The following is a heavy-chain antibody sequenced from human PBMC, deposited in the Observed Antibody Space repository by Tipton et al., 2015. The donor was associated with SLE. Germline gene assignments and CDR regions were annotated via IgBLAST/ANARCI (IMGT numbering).Heavy chain of an antibody. Sequence: LRLSCTVSGGSISSHYWSWIRQPPGKGLEWIGYIYYSGSTNYNPSLKSRVTISVDTSKNQFSLKLSSVTAADTAVYYCARGGTSSWEYFDYWGQGTLVTVSS. CDR1: GGSISSHY. V-gene: IGHV4-59*11. J-gene: IGHJ4*02. D-gene: IGHD6-13*01. CDR3: ARGGTSSWEYFDY. CDR2: IYYSGST.